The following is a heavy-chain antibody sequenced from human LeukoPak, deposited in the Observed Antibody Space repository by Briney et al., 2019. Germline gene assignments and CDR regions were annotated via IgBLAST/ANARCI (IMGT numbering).Heavy chain of an antibody. CDR2: ITGSGGST. Sequence: PGGSLRLSCAASGFTFSSYAMSWVRQAPGTGLEWVSVITGSGGSTYYADSVKGRFTISRDNSKNTLYLQMNSLRAEDTAVYYCAKPGGGTTVTTFGSRGPFDIWGQGTMVTVSS. J-gene: IGHJ3*02. V-gene: IGHV3-23*01. CDR3: AKPGGGTTVTTFGSRGPFDI. CDR1: GFTFSSYA. D-gene: IGHD4-17*01.